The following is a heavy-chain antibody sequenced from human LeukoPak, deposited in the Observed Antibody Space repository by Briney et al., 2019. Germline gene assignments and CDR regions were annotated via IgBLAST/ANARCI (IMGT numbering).Heavy chain of an antibody. Sequence: SETLSLTCAVYGGSFSGYYWSWIRQPPGKGLEWIGEINHSGSTNYNPSLKSRVAISVDTSKNQFSLKLSSVTAADTAVYYCARGLGYYDSSVGYWGQGTLVTVSS. CDR3: ARGLGYYDSSVGY. CDR2: INHSGST. CDR1: GGSFSGYY. J-gene: IGHJ4*02. V-gene: IGHV4-34*01. D-gene: IGHD3-22*01.